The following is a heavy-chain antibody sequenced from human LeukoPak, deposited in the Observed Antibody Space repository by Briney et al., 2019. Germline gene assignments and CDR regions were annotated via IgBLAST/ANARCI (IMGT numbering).Heavy chain of an antibody. D-gene: IGHD2-2*01. V-gene: IGHV1-2*02. CDR3: ARSRVIVVVPAATAYDY. CDR2: INPNSGGT. Sequence: ASVKVSCKASGYTFTGYYMHWVRQAPGQGLEWMGWINPNSGGTNYAQKFQGRVTMTRDTSISTAYMELSRLRSDDTAVYYCARSRVIVVVPAATAYDYWGQGTLVTVSS. J-gene: IGHJ4*02. CDR1: GYTFTGYY.